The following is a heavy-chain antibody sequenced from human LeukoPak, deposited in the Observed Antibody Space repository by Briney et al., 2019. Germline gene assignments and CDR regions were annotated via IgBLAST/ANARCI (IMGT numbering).Heavy chain of an antibody. J-gene: IGHJ4*02. V-gene: IGHV3-21*01. CDR1: GFTFSSYS. D-gene: IGHD3-22*01. Sequence: GGSLRLSCAASGFTFSSYSMNWVRQAPGKGLEWVSSISSSSSYIYYADSVKGRFTISRDNAKSSLYLQMNSLRAEDTAVYYCARAEIHYYDSSGYYKDYWGQGTLVTVSS. CDR2: ISSSSSYI. CDR3: ARAEIHYYDSSGYYKDY.